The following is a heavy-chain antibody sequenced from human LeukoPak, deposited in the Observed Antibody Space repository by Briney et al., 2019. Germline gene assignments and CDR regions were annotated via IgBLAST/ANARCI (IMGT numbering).Heavy chain of an antibody. CDR1: GFTFSSYG. J-gene: IGHJ4*02. Sequence: GGSLRLSCAASGFTFSSYGMHWVRQAPGKGLEWVAVISYDGSNKYYADSVKGRFTISRDNSKNTLYLQMNSLRAEDTAVYYCAKDRAGYSSGWIFDYWGQGTLVTVSS. V-gene: IGHV3-30*18. D-gene: IGHD6-19*01. CDR2: ISYDGSNK. CDR3: AKDRAGYSSGWIFDY.